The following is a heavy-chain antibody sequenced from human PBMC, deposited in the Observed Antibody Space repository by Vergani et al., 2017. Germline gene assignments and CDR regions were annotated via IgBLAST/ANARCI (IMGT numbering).Heavy chain of an antibody. CDR3: AKDPLGGVFGVVRVGWFDP. Sequence: EVQLVESGGGLVQPGGSLRLSCAASGFTFSSYAMSWVRQAPGKGLEWVSAISGSGGSTYYADSVKGRFTISRDNSKNTLYLQMNSLRAEDTAVYYCAKDPLGGVFGVVRVGWFDPWGQGTLVTVSS. CDR1: GFTFSSYA. CDR2: ISGSGGST. D-gene: IGHD3-3*01. J-gene: IGHJ5*02. V-gene: IGHV3-23*04.